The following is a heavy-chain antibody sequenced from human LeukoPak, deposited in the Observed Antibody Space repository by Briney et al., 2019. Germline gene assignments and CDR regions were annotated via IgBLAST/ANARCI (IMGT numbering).Heavy chain of an antibody. CDR3: TRAYYYDSSGYENFDY. CDR1: GFTFGDYA. D-gene: IGHD3-22*01. CDR2: IRSKAYGGTT. Sequence: GGSLRLSCTASGFTFGDYAMSWVRQAPGKGLEWVGFIRSKAYGGTTEYAASVKGRFTISRDDSKSIAYLQMNSLKTEDTAVYYCTRAYYYDSSGYENFDYWGQGTLVTVSS. J-gene: IGHJ4*02. V-gene: IGHV3-49*04.